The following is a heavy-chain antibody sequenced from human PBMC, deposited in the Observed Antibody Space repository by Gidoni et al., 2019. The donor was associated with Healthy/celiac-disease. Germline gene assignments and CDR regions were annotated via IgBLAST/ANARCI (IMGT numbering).Heavy chain of an antibody. CDR3: ARDLLWFGELSAWGGMDV. Sequence: EVQLVESGGGLVKPGGSLRLPCAASGFTFSSYSMNWVRQAPGKGLEWVSSISSRSSYIYYADSVKGRFTISRDNAKNSLYLQMNSLRAEDTAVYYCARDLLWFGELSAWGGMDVWGQGTTVTVSS. D-gene: IGHD3-10*01. CDR2: ISSRSSYI. J-gene: IGHJ6*02. CDR1: GFTFSSYS. V-gene: IGHV3-21*01.